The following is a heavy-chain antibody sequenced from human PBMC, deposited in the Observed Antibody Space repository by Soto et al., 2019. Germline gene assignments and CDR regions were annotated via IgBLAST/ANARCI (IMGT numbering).Heavy chain of an antibody. CDR2: SNHRGST. CDR3: ARVVPPPNRNWGMWSGAFDI. CDR1: GGSFSGYS. V-gene: IGHV4-34*01. Sequence: QVQLQQWGAGLLKPSETLSLTCGVYGGSFSGYSWSWIRQPPGKGLEWIGDSNHRGSTNYNPSLKSRVTLSVDTAKNQFSLKLSSVTAADTAVYYCARVVPPPNRNWGMWSGAFDIWGQGTMVTVAS. J-gene: IGHJ3*02. D-gene: IGHD7-27*01.